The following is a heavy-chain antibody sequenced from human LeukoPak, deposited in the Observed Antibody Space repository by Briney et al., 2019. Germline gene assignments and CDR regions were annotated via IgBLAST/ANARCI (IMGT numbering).Heavy chain of an antibody. CDR3: ATLDSSWYSGFDY. CDR2: ISSSSSTI. D-gene: IGHD6-13*01. J-gene: IGHJ4*02. V-gene: IGHV3-48*01. CDR1: GFTFSNYA. Sequence: GGSLRLSCAASGFTFSNYAMSWVRQAPGKGLEWVSYISSSSSTIYYADSVKGRFTISRDNAKNSLYLQMNSLRAEDTAVYYCATLDSSWYSGFDYWGQGTLVTVSS.